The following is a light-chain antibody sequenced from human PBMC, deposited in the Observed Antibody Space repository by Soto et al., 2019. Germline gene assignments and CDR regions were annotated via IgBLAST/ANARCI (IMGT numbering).Light chain of an antibody. CDR1: QSLLNN. Sequence: EIVMTHSPATLSVSPGQRATLSCSASQSLLNNLAWYKQKPGQAPRLLISAASTMATGIPATGSGSGSGTQFSHTIGILQSEDVAVYDCQQYNTWPITFGQGTRLESK. CDR2: AAS. CDR3: QQYNTWPIT. J-gene: IGKJ5*01. V-gene: IGKV3-15*01.